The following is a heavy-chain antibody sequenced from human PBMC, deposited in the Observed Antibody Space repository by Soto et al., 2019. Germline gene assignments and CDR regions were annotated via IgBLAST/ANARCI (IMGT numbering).Heavy chain of an antibody. CDR1: GDPITSYL. V-gene: IGHV4-4*07. D-gene: IGHD3-10*01. Sequence: SSETLSLTCNVSGDPITSYLWTWIRQPAGKGLEWIGHVFPGGPTSHNSSLKSRVSMSIDTSKNQFSLTLTSVTAADTAVYYCARTLSGFTYGSRQFYFDYWGQGTLVTVSS. CDR2: VFPGGPT. J-gene: IGHJ4*02. CDR3: ARTLSGFTYGSRQFYFDY.